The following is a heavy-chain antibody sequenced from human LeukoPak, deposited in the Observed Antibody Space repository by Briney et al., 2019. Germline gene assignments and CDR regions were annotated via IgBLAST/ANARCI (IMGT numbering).Heavy chain of an antibody. CDR3: ARERGYGYFDS. J-gene: IGHJ4*02. D-gene: IGHD2-15*01. CDR1: GFTFTNYE. CDR2: ISSSGSAI. Sequence: GGSLRLSCAASGFTFTNYEMNWVRQAPGKGLVWVSYISSSGSAIYDADSVKGRFTISRDNVRNSLHLQMNSLRAEDTAVYYCARERGYGYFDSWGQGTLVTVSS. V-gene: IGHV3-48*03.